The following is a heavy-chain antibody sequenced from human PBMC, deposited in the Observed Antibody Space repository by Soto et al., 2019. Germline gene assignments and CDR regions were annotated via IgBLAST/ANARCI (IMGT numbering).Heavy chain of an antibody. V-gene: IGHV3-23*01. CDR3: AKDSSGYSYDHNAFDI. J-gene: IGHJ3*02. Sequence: EVQLLESGGGLVQPGGSLRLSCAASGLTFSSYAMNWVRQAPGKGLEWVSGVSGGGGSTYYADSVKGRFTISRDNSKNTLYLQMNSLRAEDTAVYDCAKDSSGYSYDHNAFDIWGQGTMVTVSS. CDR2: VSGGGGST. CDR1: GLTFSSYA. D-gene: IGHD5-18*01.